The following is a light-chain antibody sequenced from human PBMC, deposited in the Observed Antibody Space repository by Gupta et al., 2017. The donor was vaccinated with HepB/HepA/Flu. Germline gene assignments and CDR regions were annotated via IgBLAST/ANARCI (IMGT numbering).Light chain of an antibody. CDR3: CSYADSYTYV. Sequence: SLTQPRSVSGSPGPSVTVYCTGTSSDVGGYKYVSWYQQHPGKAPKLMIYDFSKRPSGVPDRFSGSKSGNTASLTISGLQAEDEADYYCCSYADSYTYVFGTGTEVTVL. CDR1: SSDVGGYKY. J-gene: IGLJ1*01. CDR2: DFS. V-gene: IGLV2-11*01.